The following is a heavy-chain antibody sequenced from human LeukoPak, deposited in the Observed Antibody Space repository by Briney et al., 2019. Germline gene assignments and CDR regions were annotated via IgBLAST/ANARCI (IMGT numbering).Heavy chain of an antibody. CDR3: AREACREVGLMWPRLGGQDCRYDH. D-gene: IGHD3-16*01. V-gene: IGHV1-69*04. Sequence: ASVNVSFKSSGATFSIYAINWGRQSPGQGPEWMGRITPFLGIANYPHTFQGRVTITADESTTTVYMELSSLRSEDTAVYYCAREACREVGLMWPRLGGQDCRYDHWGQGTLVTVSS. J-gene: IGHJ4*02. CDR2: ITPFLGIA. CDR1: GATFSIYA.